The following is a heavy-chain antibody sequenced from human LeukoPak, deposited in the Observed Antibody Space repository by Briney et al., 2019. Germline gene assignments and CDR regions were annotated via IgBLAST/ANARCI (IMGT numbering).Heavy chain of an antibody. Sequence: ASVKVSCKASGYTFTSYCISWVRQAPGQGLEWMGWINAYNGNTNYAQKLQGRVTMATDTSTSTAYMELRRLRSDDTAVYYCARDRNLVLGTNDHWGQGHLVSVS. CDR1: GYTFTSYC. V-gene: IGHV1-18*04. CDR2: INAYNGNT. J-gene: IGHJ4*02. CDR3: ARDRNLVLGTNDH. D-gene: IGHD1-7*01.